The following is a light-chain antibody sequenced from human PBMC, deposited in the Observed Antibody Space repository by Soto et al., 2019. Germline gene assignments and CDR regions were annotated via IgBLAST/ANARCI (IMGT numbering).Light chain of an antibody. CDR2: GAP. J-gene: IGKJ1*01. Sequence: EIVMTQSPGTLSVSPGERAHLSCRASQSVSSSYLAWYQQKPGQAPRLLIYGAPSRATGIPDRFSGSGSGTDFTLTISTLETEDFAVYYCQQYGSSRWTVGQGTKGDIK. CDR1: QSVSSSY. CDR3: QQYGSSRWT. V-gene: IGKV3-20*01.